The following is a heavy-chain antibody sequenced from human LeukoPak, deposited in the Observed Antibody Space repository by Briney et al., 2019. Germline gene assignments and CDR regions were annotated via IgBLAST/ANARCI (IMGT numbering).Heavy chain of an antibody. V-gene: IGHV4-34*01. CDR3: ARRGSSIAARPFDY. Sequence: SETLSLTCAVYGGSFSGYYWSWIPQPPGKGLEWIGEINHSGSTNYNPSLKSRVTISVDTSKNQFSLKLSSVTAADTAVYYCARRGSSIAARPFDYWGQGTLVTVSS. CDR1: GGSFSGYY. CDR2: INHSGST. D-gene: IGHD6-6*01. J-gene: IGHJ4*02.